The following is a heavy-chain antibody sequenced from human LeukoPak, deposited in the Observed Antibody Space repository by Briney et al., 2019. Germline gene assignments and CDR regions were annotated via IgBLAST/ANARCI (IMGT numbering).Heavy chain of an antibody. V-gene: IGHV3-23*01. D-gene: IGHD6-13*01. CDR3: ARDLVAAAASDAFDI. CDR2: ISSGGSSA. CDR1: GFTFNSYA. Sequence: GGSLRLSCVASGFTFNSYAMSWVLQAPGKGLEWVSGISSGGSSAYYADSVKGRFTISRDNAKNSLYLQMNSLRAEDTAVYYCARDLVAAAASDAFDIWGQGTMVTVSS. J-gene: IGHJ3*02.